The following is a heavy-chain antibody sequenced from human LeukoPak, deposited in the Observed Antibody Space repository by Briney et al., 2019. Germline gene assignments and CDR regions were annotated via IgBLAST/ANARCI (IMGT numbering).Heavy chain of an antibody. CDR1: GGSISTYY. Sequence: SETLSLTCTVSGGSISTYYWSWLRQPPGRGGEWIGYIYYRGSTNYNPSLKSRVTILVDTSKNQFSLKLSSVTAADTAVYYCARGGYTTGGYWYLDLWGRGTLVTVSS. J-gene: IGHJ2*01. CDR3: ARGGYTTGGYWYLDL. D-gene: IGHD4-17*01. CDR2: IYYRGST. V-gene: IGHV4-59*01.